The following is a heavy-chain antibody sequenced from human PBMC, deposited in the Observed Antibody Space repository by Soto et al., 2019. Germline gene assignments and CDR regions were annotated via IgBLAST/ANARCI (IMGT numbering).Heavy chain of an antibody. V-gene: IGHV1-3*01. CDR3: ARDQVQAYYDSSLVPEQNWFDP. J-gene: IGHJ5*02. D-gene: IGHD3-22*01. CDR1: GYTFTSYA. CDR2: INAGNGNT. Sequence: GASVKVSCKASGYTFTSYAMHCVRQAPGQRLEWMGWINAGNGNTKYSQKFQGRVTITRDTSASTAYMELSSLRSEDTAVYYCARDQVQAYYDSSLVPEQNWFDPWGQGTLVTVSS.